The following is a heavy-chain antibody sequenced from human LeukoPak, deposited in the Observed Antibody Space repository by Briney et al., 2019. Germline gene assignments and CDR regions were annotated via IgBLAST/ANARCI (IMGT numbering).Heavy chain of an antibody. J-gene: IGHJ4*02. Sequence: GASVKVSCKAARYTVTSYDINGLRRAAGLRLEGRGWMNLNSGNTGDEQKLQGRVTMTRTTSISTAYMELCSLRSEDTGVHYCTRYQYYDFWSGPDYWGQGALVTVSS. CDR3: TRYQYYDFWSGPDY. CDR1: RYTVTSYD. CDR2: MNLNSGNT. V-gene: IGHV1-8*01. D-gene: IGHD3-3*01.